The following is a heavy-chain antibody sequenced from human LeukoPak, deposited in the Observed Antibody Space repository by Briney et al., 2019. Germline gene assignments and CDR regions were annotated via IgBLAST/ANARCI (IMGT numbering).Heavy chain of an antibody. J-gene: IGHJ4*02. CDR2: INHSGST. CDR3: ARRGYDSSGYYALGY. D-gene: IGHD3-22*01. Sequence: SETLSLTCAVYGGSFSGYYWSWIRQPPGKGLEWIGEINHSGSTNYNPSLKSRVTISVDTSKTQFSLKLSSVTAADTAVYYCARRGYDSSGYYALGYWGQGTLVTVSS. CDR1: GGSFSGYY. V-gene: IGHV4-34*01.